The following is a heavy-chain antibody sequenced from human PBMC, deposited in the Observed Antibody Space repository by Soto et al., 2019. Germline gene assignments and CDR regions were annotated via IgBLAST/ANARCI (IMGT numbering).Heavy chain of an antibody. CDR1: GFTFGDFA. V-gene: IGHV3-49*04. Sequence: PGGSLRLSCSTSGFTFGDFALSWVRQAPGRGLEWVGIIRGKTYGGTTEYAASVKGRFTISKDDSNSVAYLQMDSLNAEDTAMYYCAKDFSTSRLGFDYWGLGTLVTVSS. J-gene: IGHJ4*02. CDR3: AKDFSTSRLGFDY. CDR2: IRGKTYGGTT.